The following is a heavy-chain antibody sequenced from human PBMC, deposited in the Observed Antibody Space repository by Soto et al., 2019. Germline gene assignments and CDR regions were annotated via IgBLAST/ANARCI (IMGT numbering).Heavy chain of an antibody. CDR2: IFYTGST. D-gene: IGHD3-16*01. CDR3: ERSGHSFGVVV. CDR1: CGSMSGYC. J-gene: IGHJ4*02. V-gene: IGHV4-59*01. Sequence: SETLSRTCTVSCGSMSGYCCSCIRQPPWKGLEYIGYIFYTGSTIYNASLTSRVAISLATPNNQISLKLKPVTAADTAVYYCERSGHSFGVVVWGQGILVTV.